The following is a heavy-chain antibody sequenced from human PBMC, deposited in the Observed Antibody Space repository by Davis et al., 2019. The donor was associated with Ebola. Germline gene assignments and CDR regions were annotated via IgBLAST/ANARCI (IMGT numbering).Heavy chain of an antibody. D-gene: IGHD6-25*01. CDR1: GVSFSGYY. J-gene: IGHJ6*02. CDR3: ARGGGYGGYGMDV. CDR2: INHSGRT. V-gene: IGHV4-34*01. Sequence: MPSETLSLTCAASGVSFSGYYWNWIRQPPGKGLEWIGEINHSGRTNYNPSLKRRVTMSVDTSKNQFSLRVRSVTAADTAVYYCARGGGYGGYGMDVWGQGTTVTVSS.